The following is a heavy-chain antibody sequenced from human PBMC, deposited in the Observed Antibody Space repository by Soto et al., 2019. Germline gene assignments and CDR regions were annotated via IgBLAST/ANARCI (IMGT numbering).Heavy chain of an antibody. CDR1: GYTFTHYA. V-gene: IGHV1-3*01. J-gene: IGHJ4*02. CDR3: ASGLAADGD. Sequence: QVQLVQSGAEVKKPGASVKVSCTASGYTFTHYAIHWVRHAPGQRLEWMGFINAGSGNTKYSQTFQGRLTFTKDTSASTAYMDLSSLTSEDTAIYYSASGLAADGDWGQGTLVTVSS. CDR2: INAGSGNT. D-gene: IGHD6-13*01.